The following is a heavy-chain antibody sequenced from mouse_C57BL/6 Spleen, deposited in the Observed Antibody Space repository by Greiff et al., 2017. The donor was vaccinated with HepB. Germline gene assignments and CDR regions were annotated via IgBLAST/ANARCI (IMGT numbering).Heavy chain of an antibody. V-gene: IGHV1-15*01. Sequence: VQLQQSGAELVRPGASVTLSCKASGYTFTDYEMHWVKQTPVHGLEWIGAIDPETGGTAYNQKFKGKAILTADKSSSTAYMELRSLTSEDSAVYYCTRSDYSNYVRCAYWGQGTLVTVSA. CDR3: TRSDYSNYVRCAY. CDR1: GYTFTDYE. CDR2: IDPETGGT. J-gene: IGHJ3*01. D-gene: IGHD2-5*01.